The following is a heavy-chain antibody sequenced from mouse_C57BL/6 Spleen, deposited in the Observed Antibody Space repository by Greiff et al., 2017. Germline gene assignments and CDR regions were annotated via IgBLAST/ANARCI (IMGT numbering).Heavy chain of an antibody. V-gene: IGHV5-17*01. Sequence: EVQLVVSGGGLVKLGGSLKLPCPPPGFPFSDPGIPWIRQAPEKGLEWVAYFSSGSNTIYYADTMKGRLTISRDNAKNTLFLQMTSLRSEDTAMYYCARRGLYYAMDYWGQGTSVTVSS. CDR3: ARRGLYYAMDY. J-gene: IGHJ4*01. CDR1: GFPFSDPG. CDR2: FSSGSNTI.